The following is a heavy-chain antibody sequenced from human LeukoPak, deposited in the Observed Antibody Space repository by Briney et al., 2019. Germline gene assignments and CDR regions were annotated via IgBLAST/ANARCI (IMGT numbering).Heavy chain of an antibody. CDR3: ARDDRINYYYGMDV. V-gene: IGHV1-69*13. CDR1: GGTFSSYA. J-gene: IGHJ6*02. Sequence: GASVKVSCKASGGTFSSYAISWVRQAPGQGLEWMGGIIPIFGTANYAQKFQGRVTITADESTSTAYMELSSLRSEDTAVYYCARDDRINYYYGMDVWGQGTTVTVSS. CDR2: IIPIFGTA. D-gene: IGHD2-15*01.